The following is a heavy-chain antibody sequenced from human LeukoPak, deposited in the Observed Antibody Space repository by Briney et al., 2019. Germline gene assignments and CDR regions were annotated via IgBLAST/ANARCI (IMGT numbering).Heavy chain of an antibody. J-gene: IGHJ4*02. Sequence: GGSLRLSCAASGFSFTSYAMSWVRQAPGKGLEWVSAISGRGGGTYYADSVKGRFTISRDNAKNTLYLQMNSLRTEDTAVYYCAKRYCSGGSCYPLDYWGQGTLVTVSS. CDR1: GFSFTSYA. CDR2: ISGRGGGT. CDR3: AKRYCSGGSCYPLDY. D-gene: IGHD2-15*01. V-gene: IGHV3-23*01.